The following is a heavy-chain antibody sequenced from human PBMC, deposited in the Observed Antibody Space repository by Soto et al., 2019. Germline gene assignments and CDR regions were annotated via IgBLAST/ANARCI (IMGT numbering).Heavy chain of an antibody. CDR1: GGSFSGYY. D-gene: IGHD3-9*01. CDR3: ARGRGLRYFDWLLPATPLDY. J-gene: IGHJ4*02. V-gene: IGHV4-34*01. CDR2: INHSGST. Sequence: SETLSLTCAVYGGSFSGYYWSWIRQPPGKGLEWIGEINHSGSTNYNPSLKSRATISVDTSKNQFSLKLSSVTAADTAVYYCARGRGLRYFDWLLPATPLDYWGQGTLVTVSS.